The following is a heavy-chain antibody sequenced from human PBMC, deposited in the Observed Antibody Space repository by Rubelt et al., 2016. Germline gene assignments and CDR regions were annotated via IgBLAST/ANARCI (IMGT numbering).Heavy chain of an antibody. CDR3: AQDRNKYFDL. Sequence: QVQLVESGGGVVQPGRSLRLSCAASGFTFSNYGMHRVRQAPGKGLEWVAIVWNDGSKKYYVDSVKGRFTISKDNAKNTLYLQMNSLRAEDTAVYYCAQDRNKYFDLWGRGTLVTVSS. D-gene: IGHD1/OR15-1a*01. CDR1: GFTFSNYG. CDR2: VWNDGSKK. V-gene: IGHV3-33*06. J-gene: IGHJ2*01.